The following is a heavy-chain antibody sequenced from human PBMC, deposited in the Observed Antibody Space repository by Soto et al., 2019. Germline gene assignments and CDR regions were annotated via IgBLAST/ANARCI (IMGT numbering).Heavy chain of an antibody. V-gene: IGHV1-46*01. CDR1: GYTFTSYY. CDR3: ARDKDIVATIYYFDY. D-gene: IGHD5-12*01. J-gene: IGHJ4*02. Sequence: QVQLVQSGAEVKKPGASVKVSCKASGYTFTSYYMHWVRQAPGQGLEWMGIINPSGGSTSYAQKFQGRATMTRDTSTSTVYMELSSLRSEDTAVYYCARDKDIVATIYYFDYWGQGTLVTVSS. CDR2: INPSGGST.